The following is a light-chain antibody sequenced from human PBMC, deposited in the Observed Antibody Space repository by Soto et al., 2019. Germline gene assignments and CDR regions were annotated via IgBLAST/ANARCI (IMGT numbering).Light chain of an antibody. Sequence: QSVLTQPASVSGSPGQSITISCTGTSGDVGNYNLVSWYQQRPGKAPKLMIYEVSKRPSGVSDRFSGSKSGNTASPTISGLQAEDEADYFCCSYAGSDYVFGAGTKLTVL. CDR1: SGDVGNYNL. J-gene: IGLJ1*01. V-gene: IGLV2-23*02. CDR2: EVS. CDR3: CSYAGSDYV.